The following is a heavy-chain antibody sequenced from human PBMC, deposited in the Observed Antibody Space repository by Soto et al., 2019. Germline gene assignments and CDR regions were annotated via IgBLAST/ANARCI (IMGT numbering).Heavy chain of an antibody. V-gene: IGHV1-2*04. CDR1: GYTFTGYY. CDR2: INPNSGGT. J-gene: IGHJ6*02. D-gene: IGHD3-3*01. Sequence: ASVKVSCKASGYTFTGYYMHWVRQAPGQGLEWMGWINPNSGGTNYAQKFQGWATMTRDTSISTAYMELSRLRSDDTAVYYCARERITIFGVVYYYYGMDVWGQGTTVTVSS. CDR3: ARERITIFGVVYYYYGMDV.